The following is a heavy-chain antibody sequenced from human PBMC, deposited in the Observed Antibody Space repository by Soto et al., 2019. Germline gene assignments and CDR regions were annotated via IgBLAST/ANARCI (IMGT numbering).Heavy chain of an antibody. Sequence: GGSLRLSCAASGFIFSDHGMHWVRQAPGKGLEWVAVIWYDGSNENYADSVKGRFTISRDNSKNTLYLQMNSLRAEDTAVYYCAKDLIITMVRGPLDYWGQGTLVTVSS. J-gene: IGHJ4*02. V-gene: IGHV3-30*02. CDR3: AKDLIITMVRGPLDY. CDR1: GFIFSDHG. CDR2: IWYDGSNE. D-gene: IGHD3-10*01.